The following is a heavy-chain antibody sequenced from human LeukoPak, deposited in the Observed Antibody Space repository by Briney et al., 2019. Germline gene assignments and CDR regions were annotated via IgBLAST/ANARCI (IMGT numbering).Heavy chain of an antibody. Sequence: SETLSLTCTVSGYSIRSAYYWGWIRQPPGKGLEWIGSIYYSGSTYYNPSLKSRVTISVDTSKNQFSLKLSSVTAADTAVYYCARRKPSYYYDSSGYYFDYWGQGTLVTVSS. CDR3: ARRKPSYYYDSSGYYFDY. J-gene: IGHJ4*02. CDR2: IYYSGST. V-gene: IGHV4-38-2*02. CDR1: GYSIRSAYY. D-gene: IGHD3-22*01.